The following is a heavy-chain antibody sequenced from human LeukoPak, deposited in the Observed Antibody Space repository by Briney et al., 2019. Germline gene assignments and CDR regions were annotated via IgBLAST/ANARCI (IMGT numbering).Heavy chain of an antibody. J-gene: IGHJ2*01. CDR2: IATAGDT. V-gene: IGHV3-13*01. CDR3: TRARGDMVRGLDL. D-gene: IGHD3-10*01. Sequence: GGSLRLSCAASGFTFSSYAMSWVRQAPGKGREWVSVIATAGDTFYPGSVKGRFTISRENAKNSLYLQMNSLRAGDTAVYYCTRARGDMVRGLDLWGRGTLVTVSS. CDR1: GFTFSSYA.